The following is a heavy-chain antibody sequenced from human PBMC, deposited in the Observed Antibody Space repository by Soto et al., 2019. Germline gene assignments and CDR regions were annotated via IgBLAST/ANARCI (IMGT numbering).Heavy chain of an antibody. CDR1: GFTFSSYG. V-gene: IGHV3-33*01. CDR3: ARDWGSSSWYPDY. Sequence: QVQLVESGGGVVQPGRSLRLSSAASGFTFSSYGMHWVRQAPGKGLEWVAVIWHDGSNKYYADSVKGRFTISRDNSKNTLYLQMNSLRAEDTAVYYWARDWGSSSWYPDYWGQGTLVTVSS. D-gene: IGHD6-13*01. CDR2: IWHDGSNK. J-gene: IGHJ4*02.